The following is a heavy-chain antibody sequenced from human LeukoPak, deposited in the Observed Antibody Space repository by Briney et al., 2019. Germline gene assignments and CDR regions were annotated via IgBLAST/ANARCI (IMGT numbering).Heavy chain of an antibody. J-gene: IGHJ3*02. CDR2: IRYDGSNK. CDR1: GFTFSSYG. D-gene: IGHD3-22*01. CDR3: AKDWRDYYDSSGYDAFDI. V-gene: IGHV3-30*02. Sequence: PGGSLRLSCAASGFTFSSYGMYWVRQAPGKGLEWVAFIRYDGSNKYYADSVKGRFTISRDNSKNTLYLQMNSLRAEDTAVYYCAKDWRDYYDSSGYDAFDIWGQGTMVTVSS.